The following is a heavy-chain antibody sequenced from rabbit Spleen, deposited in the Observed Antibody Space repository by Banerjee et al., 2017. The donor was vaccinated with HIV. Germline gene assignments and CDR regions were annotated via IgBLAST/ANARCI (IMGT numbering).Heavy chain of an antibody. J-gene: IGHJ4*01. V-gene: IGHV1S40*01. D-gene: IGHD4-1*01. CDR1: GVSLNDKDV. Sequence: QSLEESGGGLVKPGASLTLTCKASGVSLNDKDVMCWVRQAPGKGLEWIACINAATGKPVYATWAKGRFTISRTSSTTVTLQMTSLTAADTATYFCARDLAGAIGWNFYLWGPGTLVTVS. CDR2: INAATGKP. CDR3: ARDLAGAIGWNFYL.